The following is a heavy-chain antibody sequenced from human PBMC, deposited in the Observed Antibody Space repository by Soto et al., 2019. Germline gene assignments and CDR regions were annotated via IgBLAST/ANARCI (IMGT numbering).Heavy chain of an antibody. CDR2: INAGNGNT. V-gene: IGHV1-3*01. J-gene: IGHJ4*02. CDR3: ARTRSPDCSSTSCSSIWVVFDY. Sequence: QVQLVQSGAEVKKPGASVKVSCKASGYTFTSYAMHWVRQAPGQRLEWMGWINAGNGNTKYSQKFQGRVTITRDTSASTAYMELSSLRSEDTAVYYCARTRSPDCSSTSCSSIWVVFDYWGQGTLVTVSS. D-gene: IGHD2-2*01. CDR1: GYTFTSYA.